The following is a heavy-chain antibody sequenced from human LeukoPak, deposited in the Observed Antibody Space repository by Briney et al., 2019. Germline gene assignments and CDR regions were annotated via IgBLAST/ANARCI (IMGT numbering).Heavy chain of an antibody. CDR3: ARVARPTHYYDSSGYGDY. D-gene: IGHD3-22*01. CDR1: GFTFSSYA. Sequence: GGSLRLSCAASGFTFSSYAMSWVRQAPGKGLEWVSSISSSSSYIYYADSVKGRFTISRDNAKNSLYLQMNSLRAEDTAVYYCARVARPTHYYDSSGYGDYWGQGTLVTVSS. V-gene: IGHV3-21*01. CDR2: ISSSSSYI. J-gene: IGHJ4*02.